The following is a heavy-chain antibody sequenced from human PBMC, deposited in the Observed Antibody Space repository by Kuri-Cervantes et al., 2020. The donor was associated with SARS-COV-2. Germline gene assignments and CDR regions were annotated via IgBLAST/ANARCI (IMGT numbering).Heavy chain of an antibody. CDR1: GGSFSGYY. CDR3: ARGRRYSLPGGLDY. D-gene: IGHD3-9*01. CDR2: INHSGST. Sequence: SETLSLTSAVYGGSFSGYYWSWIRQPPGKGLEWIGEINHSGSTNYNPSLKSRVTISVDTSKNQFSLKLSSVTAADTAVYYCARGRRYSLPGGLDYWGQGTLVTVSS. J-gene: IGHJ4*02. V-gene: IGHV4-34*01.